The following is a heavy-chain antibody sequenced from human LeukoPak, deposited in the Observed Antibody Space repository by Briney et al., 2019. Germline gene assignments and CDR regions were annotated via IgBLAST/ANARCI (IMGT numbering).Heavy chain of an antibody. V-gene: IGHV2-5*01. CDR1: GFSLSTSGAG. CDR2: IYWNDDK. J-gene: IGHJ4*02. D-gene: IGHD3-9*01. CDR3: ARLILTGPGFDY. Sequence: SGPTLVKPTQTLTLTCTFSGFSLSTSGAGVGWIRQPPGKALEWLALIYWNDDKRYSPSLKRRLTITKDTSKNQVVLTMTNMDPVDTATYYCARLILTGPGFDYWGQGTLVTVSS.